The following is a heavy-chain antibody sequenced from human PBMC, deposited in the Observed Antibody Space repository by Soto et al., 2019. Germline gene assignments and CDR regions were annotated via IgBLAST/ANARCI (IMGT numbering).Heavy chain of an antibody. CDR1: GFSRNTYW. CDR3: ARQGLPYRGSGHYDAMDV. Sequence: RGESLKISCEGFGFSRNTYWIAWVRQKPGKGLEWMGAIFPGDSDTRYSPSFQGQVNISADRAIRTAYLHWNSLKVSDTAIYYCARQGLPYRGSGHYDAMDVWGRGTTVTVSS. CDR2: IFPGDSDT. J-gene: IGHJ6*02. D-gene: IGHD1-26*01. V-gene: IGHV5-51*01.